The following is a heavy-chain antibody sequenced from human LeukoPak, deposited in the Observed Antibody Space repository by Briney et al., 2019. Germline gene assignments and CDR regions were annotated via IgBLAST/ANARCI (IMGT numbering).Heavy chain of an antibody. CDR3: ASADYDMAFDI. J-gene: IGHJ3*02. CDR2: IYYSGST. Sequence: SETLFLTCTVSGGSISSGGYYWSWIRQHPGKGLEWIGYIYYSGSTDYNPSLKSRFTMSVGTSKNQFSLKLSSVTAADTAVYYCASADYDMAFDIWGQGTMVTVSS. V-gene: IGHV4-31*03. D-gene: IGHD3-9*01. CDR1: GGSISSGGYY.